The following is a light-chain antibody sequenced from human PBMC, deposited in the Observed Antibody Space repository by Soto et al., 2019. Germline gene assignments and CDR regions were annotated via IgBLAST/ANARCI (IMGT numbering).Light chain of an antibody. CDR2: ETS. V-gene: IGKV1-17*03. J-gene: IGKJ2*01. CDR3: LQHNSYPYT. Sequence: DVQTTQSPSAMSASVGDRVTITCRATQDISRFVAWFQQKPGKAPERLIYETSTLQPGVPSRFSGSGSGTEFTLAISGLQPEDVATYYCLQHNSYPYTFGQGTKVDIK. CDR1: QDISRF.